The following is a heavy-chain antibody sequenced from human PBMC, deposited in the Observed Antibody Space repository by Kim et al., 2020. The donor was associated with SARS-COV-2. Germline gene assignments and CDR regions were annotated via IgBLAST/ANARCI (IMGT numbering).Heavy chain of an antibody. D-gene: IGHD3-3*01. CDR3: ATGRTTRFLEGGGDDPLDY. CDR2: FDPEDGET. J-gene: IGHJ4*02. Sequence: ASVKVSCKVSGYTLTELSMHWVRQAPGKGLEWMGGFDPEDGETIYAQKFQGRVTMTEDTSTDTAYMELSSLRSEDTAVYYCATGRTTRFLEGGGDDPLDYWGQGTLVTVSS. CDR1: GYTLTELS. V-gene: IGHV1-24*01.